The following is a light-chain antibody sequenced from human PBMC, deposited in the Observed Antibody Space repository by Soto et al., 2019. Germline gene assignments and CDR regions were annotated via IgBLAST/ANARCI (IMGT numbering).Light chain of an antibody. J-gene: IGKJ2*01. V-gene: IGKV3-11*01. CDR1: ESVNDY. CDR2: GAS. Sequence: EIVLTQSPATLSLSPGERATLSCRASESVNDYLAWYQQKPGQAPRLLIYGASNRATGIPVRLSGSGSGTDFTLTISSLEPEDFAVYYCQHRGRWPRTFGQGTKLEI. CDR3: QHRGRWPRT.